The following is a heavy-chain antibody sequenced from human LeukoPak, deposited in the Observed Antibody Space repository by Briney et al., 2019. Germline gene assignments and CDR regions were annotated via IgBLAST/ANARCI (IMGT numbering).Heavy chain of an antibody. D-gene: IGHD6-6*01. J-gene: IGHJ6*03. CDR2: IRYDGSNK. Sequence: GGSLRLSCATSGFTFSSYGMHWVRQAPGKGLEWVAFIRYDGSNKYYADSVKGRFTISRDNSKNTLYLQMNSLRAEDTAVYYCARVSPAHSSSSDYYYYYMDVWGKGTTVTVSS. CDR3: ARVSPAHSSSSDYYYYYMDV. CDR1: GFTFSSYG. V-gene: IGHV3-30*02.